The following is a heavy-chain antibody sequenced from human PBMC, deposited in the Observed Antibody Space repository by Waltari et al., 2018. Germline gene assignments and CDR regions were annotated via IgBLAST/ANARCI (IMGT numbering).Heavy chain of an antibody. V-gene: IGHV4-38-2*01. CDR2: IYHSGSA. D-gene: IGHD3-22*01. Sequence: QVQLQESGPGLVKPSETLSLTCAVSGYSISSGYYWGWIRQPPGKGLEWIGSIYHSGSAVSNPSLKSRVTISVEKAKNHVSLRLGAVTAADTAVYYCARHGGRDYYDSSGFNFDYWGQGTLVTVSS. J-gene: IGHJ4*02. CDR3: ARHGGRDYYDSSGFNFDY. CDR1: GYSISSGYY.